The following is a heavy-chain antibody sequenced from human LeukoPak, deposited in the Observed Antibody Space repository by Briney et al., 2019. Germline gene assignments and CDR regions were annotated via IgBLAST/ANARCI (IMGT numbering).Heavy chain of an antibody. J-gene: IGHJ3*02. CDR3: ARLSSDSTGNHAFDI. V-gene: IGHV4-59*01. CDR1: DDSISDYY. Sequence: PSETLSLTCTVSDDSISDYYRGWIRQPPGKGLEWIGYFHNSGTSTYNPSLKSRVTISADTSKNQFSLKLNSLTTADTAVYYCARLSSDSTGNHAFDIWGQGTMVTVSS. CDR2: FHNSGTS. D-gene: IGHD3-22*01.